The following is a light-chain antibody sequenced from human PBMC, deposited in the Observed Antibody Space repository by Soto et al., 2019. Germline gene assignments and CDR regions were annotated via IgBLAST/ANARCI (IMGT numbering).Light chain of an antibody. V-gene: IGKV1-5*01. CDR2: DAS. CDR3: QQYNSYSWT. J-gene: IGKJ1*01. Sequence: DIQMTQSPSTLSATAGDRVTITCRASRSVDLWLAWYQQKPGKAPKLLIYDASSLERGVPSRFSGSGSGTEFTLTLRRLQPDDFATYYCQQYNSYSWTFGQGTKVDIK. CDR1: RSVDLW.